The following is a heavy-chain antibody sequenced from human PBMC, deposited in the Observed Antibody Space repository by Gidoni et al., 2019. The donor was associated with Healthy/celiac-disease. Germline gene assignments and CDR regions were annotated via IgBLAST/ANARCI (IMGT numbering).Heavy chain of an antibody. CDR2: INHSGST. CDR1: GGSFSGYY. CDR3: ARGLLWSRRAFDI. V-gene: IGHV4-34*01. D-gene: IGHD2-21*01. Sequence: QVQLQQWGAGLLKPSETLSLTCAVYGGSFSGYYWSWIRQPPGKGLEWIGEINHSGSTNYNPSLKSRVTISVDTSKNQFSLKLSSVTAADTAVYYCARGLLWSRRAFDIWGQGTMVTVSS. J-gene: IGHJ3*02.